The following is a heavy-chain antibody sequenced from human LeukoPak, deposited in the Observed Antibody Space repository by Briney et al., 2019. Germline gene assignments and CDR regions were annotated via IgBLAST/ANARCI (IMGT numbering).Heavy chain of an antibody. CDR2: MNPNSGNT. CDR1: GYTFTSYD. D-gene: IGHD4-23*01. J-gene: IGHJ6*03. V-gene: IGHV1-8*01. CDR3: ARGNYGGNPHYYYYYYMDV. Sequence: GASVKVSCKASGYTFTSYDINWVRQATGQGLEWMGWMNPNSGNTGYAQKFQGRVTMTRNTSISTAYMELSSLRSEDTAVYYCARGNYGGNPHYYYYYYMDVWGKGTTVTISS.